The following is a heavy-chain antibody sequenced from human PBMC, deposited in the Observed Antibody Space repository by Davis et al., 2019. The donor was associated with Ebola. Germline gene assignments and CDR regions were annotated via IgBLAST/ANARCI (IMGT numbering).Heavy chain of an antibody. V-gene: IGHV3-73*01. Sequence: GGSLRLSCAASGFTFSGSAMHWVRQASGKGLEWVGRIRSKANSYATAYAASVKGRFTISRDDSKNTAYLQMNSLKTEDTAVYYCAKDRIYRYYYYGMDVWGQGTTVTVSS. CDR2: IRSKANSYAT. D-gene: IGHD1-14*01. CDR3: AKDRIYRYYYYGMDV. J-gene: IGHJ6*02. CDR1: GFTFSGSA.